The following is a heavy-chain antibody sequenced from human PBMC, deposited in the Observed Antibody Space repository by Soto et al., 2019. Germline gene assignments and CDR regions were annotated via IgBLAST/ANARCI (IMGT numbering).Heavy chain of an antibody. CDR3: GSATPGHAGDCDY. Sequence: SVQVSCKATRGTFISYAINWVRQAPGQGLEWMGGTIPIFGTANYAQKFQGRVTITADESTSKAYMDLSNLTSYDTAVYYCGSATPGHAGDCDYWGQGTLVTVS. D-gene: IGHD1-1*01. V-gene: IGHV1-69*13. J-gene: IGHJ4*02. CDR2: TIPIFGTA. CDR1: RGTFISYA.